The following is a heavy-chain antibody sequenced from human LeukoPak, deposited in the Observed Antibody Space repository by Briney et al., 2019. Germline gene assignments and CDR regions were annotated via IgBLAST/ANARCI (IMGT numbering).Heavy chain of an antibody. V-gene: IGHV3-23*01. CDR3: VDGYTYGQY. CDR1: GFSFSSYA. J-gene: IGHJ4*02. D-gene: IGHD5-18*01. CDR2: ISGSGDNT. Sequence: GGSLRLSCAASGFSFSSYAMNWVRQAPGKGLEWVSTISGSGDNTYYTDSVKGRFTISRDNAKNTLYLQMNSLRAEDTAVYFCVDGYTYGQYWGQGTLVTVSS.